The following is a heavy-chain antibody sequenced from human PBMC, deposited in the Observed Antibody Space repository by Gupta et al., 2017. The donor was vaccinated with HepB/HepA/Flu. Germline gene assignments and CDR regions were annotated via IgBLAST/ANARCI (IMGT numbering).Heavy chain of an antibody. Sequence: EVQLVESGGGLVKPGRSLRLSCAAPGFTFNAFSMYWVRQAPGKGLEGVSSISAFSSYIYYADSVKGRFIISRDNAKNALFLQMNSLRDDDTAVYYCARDGGLQLGRSASAFDIWGQGTLVTVSS. D-gene: IGHD7-27*01. CDR1: GFTFNAFS. CDR2: ISAFSSYI. CDR3: ARDGGLQLGRSASAFDI. J-gene: IGHJ3*02. V-gene: IGHV3-21*01.